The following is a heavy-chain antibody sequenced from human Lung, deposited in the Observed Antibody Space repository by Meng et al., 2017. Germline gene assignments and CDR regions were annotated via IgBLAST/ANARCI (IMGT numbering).Heavy chain of an antibody. CDR1: GGAFSDYY. J-gene: IGHJ4*02. V-gene: IGHV4-34*01. CDR3: ARGPTTMAHDFDY. D-gene: IGHD4-11*01. CDR2: INHSGST. Sequence: RQQGGAGLLKPSGTLSLTFVVSGGAFSDYYWSWIRQPPGKGLEWIGEINHSGSTNYNPSLESRATLSVDTSQNNLSLKLSSVTAADSAVYYCARGPTTMAHDFDYWGQGTLVTVSS.